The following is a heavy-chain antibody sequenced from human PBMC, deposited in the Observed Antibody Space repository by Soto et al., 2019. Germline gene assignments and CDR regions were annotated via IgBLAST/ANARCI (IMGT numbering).Heavy chain of an antibody. Sequence: PXETLSLTCTVSGCSISNYYWTWIRQPAGKGLEWIGRIYTTGSTNYNPSLKSRLTMSVDTSKNQFSLKLNSVTAADTALYYCARQTTYISSWFDYSGQGTLVTVSS. CDR1: GCSISNYY. J-gene: IGHJ5*01. D-gene: IGHD6-13*01. V-gene: IGHV4-4*07. CDR3: ARQTTYISSWFDY. CDR2: IYTTGST.